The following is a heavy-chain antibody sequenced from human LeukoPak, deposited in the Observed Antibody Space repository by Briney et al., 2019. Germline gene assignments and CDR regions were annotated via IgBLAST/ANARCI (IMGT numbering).Heavy chain of an antibody. Sequence: GGSLRLSCAASGFTFSSYWMSWVRQAPGKGLEWVSFIYSGGNTYYADSVKGRFTISRDNSKNTVHLQMNSLRAEDTAMYYCARRAGDYSHPYDYWGQGTLVTVSS. J-gene: IGHJ4*02. V-gene: IGHV3-53*01. CDR3: ARRAGDYSHPYDY. CDR2: IYSGGNT. D-gene: IGHD3-22*01. CDR1: GFTFSSYW.